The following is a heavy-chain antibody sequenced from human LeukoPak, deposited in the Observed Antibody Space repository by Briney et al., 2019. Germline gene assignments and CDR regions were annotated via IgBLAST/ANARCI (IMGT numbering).Heavy chain of an antibody. V-gene: IGHV3-11*01. CDR1: GFRFSDYY. D-gene: IGHD3-10*01. Sequence: PGGSLRLSCAASGFRFSDYYMSRIRQAPGKGLECVSHINSVGTAMSYAESVKGRFTISRDNANNSLFLQMNSLRVEDTAVYYCARDLLPYGSGSYLAYWGQGILVTVSS. CDR3: ARDLLPYGSGSYLAY. CDR2: INSVGTAM. J-gene: IGHJ4*02.